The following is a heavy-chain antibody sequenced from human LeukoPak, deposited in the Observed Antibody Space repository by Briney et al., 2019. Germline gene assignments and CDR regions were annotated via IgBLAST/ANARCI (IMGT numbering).Heavy chain of an antibody. CDR2: IRYDGSNK. CDR1: GFTFSSYG. D-gene: IGHD6-13*01. J-gene: IGHJ4*02. Sequence: HPGGSLRLSCAASGFTFSSYGMHWVRQAPGKGLEWVAFIRYDGSNKYYADSVKGRFTISRDNSKNTLYLQMNSLRAEDTAVYYCAKTPDSSSWYIAAVQWYSDYWGQGTLVTVSS. CDR3: AKTPDSSSWYIAAVQWYSDY. V-gene: IGHV3-30*02.